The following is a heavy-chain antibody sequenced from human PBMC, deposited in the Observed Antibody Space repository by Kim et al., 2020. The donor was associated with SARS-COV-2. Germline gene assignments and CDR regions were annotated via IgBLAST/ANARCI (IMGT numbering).Heavy chain of an antibody. J-gene: IGHJ4*02. CDR1: GFDFSRFY. CDR2: ITSGGGTT. V-gene: IGHV3-11*01. Sequence: GGSLRLSCAASGFDFSRFYMTWIRQSPGKGLEWISYITSGGGTTYYADSVKGRFTISRDNADNSLYLQMRDLRVEDSAIYYCARGGALTVFADSWGKGTL. CDR3: ARGGALTVFADS. D-gene: IGHD1-26*01.